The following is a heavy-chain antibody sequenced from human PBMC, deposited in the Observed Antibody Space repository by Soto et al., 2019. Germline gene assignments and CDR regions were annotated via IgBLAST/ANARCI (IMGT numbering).Heavy chain of an antibody. CDR2: ISTGSTYI. Sequence: EVQLVESGGCLVKPGGSLRLSCAASGFSFSSYNMNWVRQAPVKGLEWVSSISTGSTYIYYADSVKRRFTVARDDANNSLYQQMNSLRAEDTAVYYCAIHKGSSLRDAYNYWGQGTLVTVSS. V-gene: IGHV3-21*01. J-gene: IGHJ4*02. CDR3: AIHKGSSLRDAYNY. D-gene: IGHD3-10*01. CDR1: GFSFSSYN.